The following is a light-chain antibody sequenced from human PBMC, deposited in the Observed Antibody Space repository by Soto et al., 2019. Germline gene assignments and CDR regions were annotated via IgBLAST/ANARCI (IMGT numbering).Light chain of an antibody. CDR3: QKYDSAPWT. V-gene: IGKV1-27*01. CDR2: AAS. J-gene: IGKJ1*01. Sequence: DIQMTQSPSSLSASVRDRVTITCRASQGISNYLAWYQQKQGKVPKLLIYAASTLQSGVPSRFSGSGSGTDFNLTISSRQPEDVATSYCQKYDSAPWTFGQGTKLELK. CDR1: QGISNY.